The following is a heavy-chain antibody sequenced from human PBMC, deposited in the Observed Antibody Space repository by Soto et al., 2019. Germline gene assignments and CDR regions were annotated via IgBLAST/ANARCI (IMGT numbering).Heavy chain of an antibody. V-gene: IGHV1-2*02. CDR1: GYTFTGYY. CDR2: INPNSGGT. J-gene: IGHJ3*02. CDR3: ARDRSGYPEHAFDT. Sequence: SVNVSCKASGYTFTGYYMHCVRQAPGQGLEWMGWINPNSGGTNYAQKFQGRVTMTGDTSISTAYMELSRLRSDDTAVYYCARDRSGYPEHAFDTWGHGTMVTVSS. D-gene: IGHD3-22*01.